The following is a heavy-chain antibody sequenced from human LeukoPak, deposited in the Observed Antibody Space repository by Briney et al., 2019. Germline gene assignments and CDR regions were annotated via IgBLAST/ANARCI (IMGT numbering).Heavy chain of an antibody. CDR3: AKEGDSGSYDGYRYFDY. D-gene: IGHD1-26*01. CDR1: GLTFSSCA. CDR2: ITDNGGKT. V-gene: IGHV3-23*01. J-gene: IGHJ4*02. Sequence: PGGSLRLSCAASGLTFSSCAMNWVRQASGKGLEWVAGITDNGGKTYYADSVKGRFSISRDNSKSTLYLQMSDLRAEDTAVYYCAKEGDSGSYDGYRYFDYWGQGTLVTVSS.